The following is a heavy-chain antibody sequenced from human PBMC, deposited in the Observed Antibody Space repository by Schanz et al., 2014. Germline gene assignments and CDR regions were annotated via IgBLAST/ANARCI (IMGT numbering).Heavy chain of an antibody. CDR3: AKDTGYCHGGACYCFEY. CDR1: GFTFFGSFA. Sequence: EVQLLESGGGLVQPGGSLRLSCVASGFTFFGSFAMSWVRQAPGKGLEWISSMYINSGSTQYADSVKGRFSISRDNSQNTLYLQMDSLRPEDTAVYFCAKDTGYCHGGACYCFEYWGLGILVTVSS. J-gene: IGHJ4*02. D-gene: IGHD2-8*02. CDR2: MYINSGST. V-gene: IGHV3-23*01.